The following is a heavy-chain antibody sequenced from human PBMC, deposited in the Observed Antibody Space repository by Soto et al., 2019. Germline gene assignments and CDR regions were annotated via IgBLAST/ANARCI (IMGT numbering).Heavy chain of an antibody. CDR1: GFTFTSSA. CDR3: AALDGYFDY. J-gene: IGHJ4*02. V-gene: IGHV1-58*01. Sequence: SVEVSFKASGFTFTSSAVQWLRQARGQRLEWIGWIVVGRGNTNYAQKFQERVTITRDMSTSTAYMELSSLRSEDTAVYYCAALDGYFDYWGQGTLVTVSS. CDR2: IVVGRGNT.